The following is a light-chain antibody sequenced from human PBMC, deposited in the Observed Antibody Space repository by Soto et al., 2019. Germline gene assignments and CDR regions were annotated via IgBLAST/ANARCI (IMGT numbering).Light chain of an antibody. J-gene: IGKJ4*01. Sequence: DIVMTQSPDSLAVSLSERATINCKSSQSVLSNSNNQNYLAWYQQKPGQPPKLLIHWASTRESGVPDRFSGSGYGTDFTLTVSSLQAEDVAVYYCQKYFSTPTFGGGTKVEI. CDR1: QSVLSNSNNQNY. CDR3: QKYFSTPT. V-gene: IGKV4-1*01. CDR2: WAS.